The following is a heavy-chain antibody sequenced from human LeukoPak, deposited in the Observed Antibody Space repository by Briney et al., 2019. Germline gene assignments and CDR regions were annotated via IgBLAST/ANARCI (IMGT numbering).Heavy chain of an antibody. D-gene: IGHD3-10*01. CDR3: ARQGILWFGESSDY. V-gene: IGHV4-39*01. CDR2: IYNSGST. Sequence: SETLSLTCIVSGDSISSSSYYWGWIRQPPGTGLEWIGSIYNSGSTYYNPSLKSRVTISVDTSKNQFSLKLSSVTAADTAVYYCARQGILWFGESSDYWGQGTLVTVSS. CDR1: GDSISSSSYY. J-gene: IGHJ4*02.